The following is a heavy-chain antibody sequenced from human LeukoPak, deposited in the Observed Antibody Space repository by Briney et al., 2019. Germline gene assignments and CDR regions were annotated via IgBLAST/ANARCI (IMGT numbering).Heavy chain of an antibody. CDR1: GYTFTSYY. CDR3: ARNPMVVVPAAPGNYYYYYYMDV. D-gene: IGHD2-2*01. V-gene: IGHV1-46*01. J-gene: IGHJ6*03. Sequence: GASVKVSCKASGYTFTSYYMHWVRQAPGQGLEWMGIINPSGGSTSYAQKFQGRVTMTRDMSTSTVYMELSSLRSEDTAVYFCARNPMVVVPAAPGNYYYYYYMDVWGKGTTVTVSS. CDR2: INPSGGST.